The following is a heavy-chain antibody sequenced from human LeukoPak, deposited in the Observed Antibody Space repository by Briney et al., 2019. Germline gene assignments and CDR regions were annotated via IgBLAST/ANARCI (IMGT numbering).Heavy chain of an antibody. CDR2: MSSTSIYI. J-gene: IGHJ3*02. V-gene: IGHV3-21*01. CDR1: GFTFSSYA. Sequence: GGSLRLSCAASGFTFSSYAISWVRQAPGKGLEWVSSMSSTSIYIYYTDSVKGRFTISRDNAKNSLYLQMNSLRAEDTAVYYCAREGFGELSAGAFDIWGQGTMVTVSS. CDR3: AREGFGELSAGAFDI. D-gene: IGHD3-10*01.